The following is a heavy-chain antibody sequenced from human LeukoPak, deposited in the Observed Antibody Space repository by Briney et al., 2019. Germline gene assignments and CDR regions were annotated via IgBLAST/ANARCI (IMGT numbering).Heavy chain of an antibody. CDR3: ARLDTSGYYYYGMDV. V-gene: IGHV5-51*01. CDR2: IYPGDSDP. Sequence: GESLKTSCKGSGYSFTSYWIGWVRQMPGKGLEWMGIIYPGDSDPRYSPSFQGQVIISADKSISTAYLQWSSLKASDTAMYYCARLDTSGYYYYGMDVWGQGTTVTVSS. CDR1: GYSFTSYW. D-gene: IGHD3-22*01. J-gene: IGHJ6*02.